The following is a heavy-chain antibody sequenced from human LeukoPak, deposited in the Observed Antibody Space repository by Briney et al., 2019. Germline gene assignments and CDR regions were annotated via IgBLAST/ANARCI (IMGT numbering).Heavy chain of an antibody. CDR2: IYSGGST. CDR3: ARFLGRITISGVVPYGMDV. V-gene: IGHV3-53*05. CDR1: GITVSSNY. J-gene: IGHJ6*02. Sequence: PGGSLRLSCAASGITVSSNYMSWVRQAPGMGLEWVSVIYSGGSTDYVDSVKGRFTISRDNSKNTLYLQMNSLRGEDTAVYYCARFLGRITISGVVPYGMDVWGQGTTVTVSS. D-gene: IGHD3-3*01.